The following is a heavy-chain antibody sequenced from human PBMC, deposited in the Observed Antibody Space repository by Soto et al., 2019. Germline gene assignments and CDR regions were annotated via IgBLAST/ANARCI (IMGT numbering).Heavy chain of an antibody. D-gene: IGHD1-26*01. J-gene: IGHJ6*02. Sequence: SVKVSCKASGGTFSSYAISWVRQAPGQGLEWMGGIIPIFGTANYAQKFQGRVTITADESTSTAYMELSSLRSEDTAVYYCARGSSGSYRPYYYYGMDVWGQGTTVTVSS. CDR3: ARGSSGSYRPYYYYGMDV. CDR2: IIPIFGTA. CDR1: GGTFSSYA. V-gene: IGHV1-69*13.